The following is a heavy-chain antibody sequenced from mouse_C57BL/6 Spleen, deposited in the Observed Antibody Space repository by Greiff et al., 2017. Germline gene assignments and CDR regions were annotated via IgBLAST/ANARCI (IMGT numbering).Heavy chain of an antibody. CDR2: IDPNSGGT. V-gene: IGHV1-72*01. Sequence: VQLQQPGAELVKPGASVKLSCKASGYTFTSYWMHWVKQRPGRGLEWIGRIDPNSGGTKYNEKLTSKATLTVDKPPNKANRHLSSLTSEASAVYYCAIEGELDYAMDYWGQGTSVTVSS. CDR3: AIEGELDYAMDY. D-gene: IGHD4-1*01. CDR1: GYTFTSYW. J-gene: IGHJ4*01.